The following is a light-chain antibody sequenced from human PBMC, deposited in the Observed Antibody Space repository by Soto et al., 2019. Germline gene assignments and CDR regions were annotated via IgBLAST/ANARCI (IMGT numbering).Light chain of an antibody. CDR2: DAS. V-gene: IGKV1-33*01. CDR1: QDISNY. CDR3: QQYDSLPIT. Sequence: DIQMTQSPSSLSASVGDRVTITCQASQDISNYLSWYQQKPGKAPKLLIYDASDSEKGVPGRFSGSGSGTDFTLTIISLQPEDFVTYYCQQYDSLPITFGQGTRL. J-gene: IGKJ5*01.